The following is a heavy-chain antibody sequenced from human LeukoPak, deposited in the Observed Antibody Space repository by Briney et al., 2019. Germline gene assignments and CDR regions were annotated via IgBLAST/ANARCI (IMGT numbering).Heavy chain of an antibody. CDR1: GFTFSSYA. CDR2: ISGSGGST. J-gene: IGHJ4*02. D-gene: IGHD3-3*01. V-gene: IGHV3-23*01. Sequence: GGSLRLSCAASGFTFSSYAMSWVRQAPGKGLEWVSAISGSGGSTYYADSVKGRFTISRDNSKNTLYLQMNSLRAEDMALYYCARGGFWSGYYTGFDYWGQGTLVTVSS. CDR3: ARGGFWSGYYTGFDY.